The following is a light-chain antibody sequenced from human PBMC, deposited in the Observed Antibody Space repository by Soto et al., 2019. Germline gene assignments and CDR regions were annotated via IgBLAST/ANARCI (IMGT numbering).Light chain of an antibody. J-gene: IGKJ1*01. CDR2: GAS. V-gene: IGKV3-20*01. CDR1: QSVNSDY. Sequence: EIVLTQSPGTLSLSPGERASLSCRASQSVNSDYLAWYQQKPGQAPRLLIYGASSRATGIPDRFSGSGSGTDFTLTISRLEPEDFAVYYCQQYGSSPRTFGQGTKVDIK. CDR3: QQYGSSPRT.